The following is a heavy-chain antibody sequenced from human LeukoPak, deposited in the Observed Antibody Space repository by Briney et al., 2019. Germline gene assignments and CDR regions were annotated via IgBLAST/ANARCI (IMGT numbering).Heavy chain of an antibody. CDR2: ISSSSSYI. CDR3: ARVPHILDYGDYERYFDY. CDR1: GFTFSSYS. V-gene: IGHV3-21*01. J-gene: IGHJ4*02. Sequence: GGSLRLSCAASGFTFSSYSMNWVRQAPGKGLEWVSSISSSSSYIYYADSVKGRFTISRDNAKNSLYLQMNSLRAEDTAVYYCARVPHILDYGDYERYFDYWGQGTLVTVSS. D-gene: IGHD4-17*01.